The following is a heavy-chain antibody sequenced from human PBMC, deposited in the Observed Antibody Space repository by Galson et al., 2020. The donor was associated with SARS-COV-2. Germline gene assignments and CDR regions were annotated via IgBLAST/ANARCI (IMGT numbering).Heavy chain of an antibody. Sequence: SLKISCAAFGFTFSSYAMHWFRQAPGKGLEWVAVISYDGSNKYYADSVKGRFTISRDNSKNTLYLQMNSLRAEDTAVYYCSRGVRDSSSWSGDAFDIWGQGTMVPVSS. CDR2: ISYDGSNK. D-gene: IGHD6-13*01. V-gene: IGHV3-30*01. CDR3: SRGVRDSSSWSGDAFDI. J-gene: IGHJ3*02. CDR1: GFTFSSYA.